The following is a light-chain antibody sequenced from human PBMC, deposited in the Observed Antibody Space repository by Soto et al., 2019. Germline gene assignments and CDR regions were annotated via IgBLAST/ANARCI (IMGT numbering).Light chain of an antibody. Sequence: EIVMTQSPATLSVSPGERATLSCRASQSVGSNLAWYQQKPGQAPRLLIYGASTRATGIPARFSGSGSGTEFTLTISSPQSEDFAVYYCQQYNNWPPWTFGQGTKV. J-gene: IGKJ1*01. CDR3: QQYNNWPPWT. V-gene: IGKV3-15*01. CDR2: GAS. CDR1: QSVGSN.